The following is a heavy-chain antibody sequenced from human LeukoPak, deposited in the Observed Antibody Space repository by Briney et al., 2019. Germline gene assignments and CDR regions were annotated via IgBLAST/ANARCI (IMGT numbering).Heavy chain of an antibody. CDR3: ASLVGGYYPPIEAFDV. D-gene: IGHD3-3*01. V-gene: IGHV3-74*01. CDR1: GFSFRSCW. Sequence: GGSLRLSCAASGFSFRSCWMHWVRQAPGKELVWVSRINGDGSTTNYADSVRGRFTISRDNAKNTLYLQMNSLRADDSAVYFCASLVGGYYPPIEAFDVWGQGTMVTVSS. J-gene: IGHJ3*01. CDR2: INGDGSTT.